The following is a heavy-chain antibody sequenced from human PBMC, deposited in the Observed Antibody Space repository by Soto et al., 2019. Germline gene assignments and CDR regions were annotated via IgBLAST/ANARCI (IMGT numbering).Heavy chain of an antibody. CDR3: ARESLDTAMVTGYYYGMDV. CDR1: GYSFTSYW. CDR2: IYPGDSDT. J-gene: IGHJ6*02. V-gene: IGHV5-51*01. Sequence: GESLKISCKGSGYSFTSYWIGWVRQMPGKVLEWMGIIYPGDSDTRYSPSFQGQVTISADKSISTAYLQWSSLKASDTAMYYCARESLDTAMVTGYYYGMDVWGQGTTVTVSS. D-gene: IGHD5-18*01.